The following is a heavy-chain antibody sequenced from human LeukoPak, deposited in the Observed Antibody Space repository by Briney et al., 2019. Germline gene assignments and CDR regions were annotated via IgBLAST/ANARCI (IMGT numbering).Heavy chain of an antibody. D-gene: IGHD1-14*01. CDR2: ITTDGSIT. J-gene: IGHJ5*02. Sequence: GGSLRLSCAAPGFTCSNYWMHWVRQAPGKGLVWVSRITTDGSITSCADSVKGRFTISRDNAKNTVYLQMDSLRAEDTAVYYCARDNGMGRFDPWGPGTLVTVSS. CDR1: GFTCSNYW. V-gene: IGHV3-74*01. CDR3: ARDNGMGRFDP.